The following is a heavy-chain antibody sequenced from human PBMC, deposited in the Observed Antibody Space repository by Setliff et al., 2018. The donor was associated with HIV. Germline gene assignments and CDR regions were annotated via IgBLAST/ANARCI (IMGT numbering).Heavy chain of an antibody. D-gene: IGHD3-22*01. J-gene: IGHJ6*03. Sequence: ASVKVSCKASGDTFTSYYMHWVRRAPGQGLEWMGMISPSGASTKYAQRFEGRVTLTWDTSISTAYLELNHLKSDDTAVYYCARARTDYYDRRRRSHYYIDVWARGATVTVSS. CDR2: ISPSGAST. V-gene: IGHV1-46*01. CDR1: GDTFTSYY. CDR3: ARARTDYYDRRRRSHYYIDV.